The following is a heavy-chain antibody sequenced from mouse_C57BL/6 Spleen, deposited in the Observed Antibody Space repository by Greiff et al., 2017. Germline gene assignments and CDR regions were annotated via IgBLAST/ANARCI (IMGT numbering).Heavy chain of an antibody. D-gene: IGHD1-1*01. CDR2: IDPSDSET. CDR3: ARGSSFQAWFAY. Sequence: QVQLQQSGPELVRPGSSVKLSCKASGYTFTSYWMHWVKQRPIQGLEWIGNIDPSDSETHYNQKFKDKATLTVDKSSSTAYMQLSSLTSEDSAVYYCARGSSFQAWFAYWGQGTLVTVSA. J-gene: IGHJ3*01. V-gene: IGHV1-52*01. CDR1: GYTFTSYW.